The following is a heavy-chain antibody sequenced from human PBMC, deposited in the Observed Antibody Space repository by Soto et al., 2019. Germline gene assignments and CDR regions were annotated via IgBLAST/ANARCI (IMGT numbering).Heavy chain of an antibody. J-gene: IGHJ6*02. D-gene: IGHD3-9*01. CDR3: AIRVLRYFGWPMAWDYGMDV. V-gene: IGHV1-46*01. Sequence: ASVKVSCKASGYTFTSYYMHWVRQAPGQGLEWMGIINPSGGSTSYAQKFQGRVTMTRDTSTSTVYMELSSLRSEDTAVYYCAIRVLRYFGWPMAWDYGMDVWGRGTTVTVSS. CDR1: GYTFTSYY. CDR2: INPSGGST.